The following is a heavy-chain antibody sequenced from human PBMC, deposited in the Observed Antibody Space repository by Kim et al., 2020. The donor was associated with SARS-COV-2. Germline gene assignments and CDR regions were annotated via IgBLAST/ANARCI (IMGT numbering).Heavy chain of an antibody. Sequence: GGSLRLSCAASGFTFSRYWMSWVRQAPGKGLEWVANIKQDGSEKYYVDSVKGRFTISRDNSRNSLYLQMNSLRAEDSAVYYCASDITVVRGAVWAFDIWGQGTVVTVSS. CDR3: ASDITVVRGAVWAFDI. D-gene: IGHD3-10*01. J-gene: IGHJ3*02. V-gene: IGHV3-7*01. CDR2: IKQDGSEK. CDR1: GFTFSRYW.